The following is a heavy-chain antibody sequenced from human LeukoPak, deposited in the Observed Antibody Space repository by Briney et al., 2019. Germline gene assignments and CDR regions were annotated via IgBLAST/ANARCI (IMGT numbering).Heavy chain of an antibody. D-gene: IGHD5-18*01. CDR2: ISSNGGST. Sequence: PGGSPRLSCSASGFTFSSYAMHWVRQAPGKGLEYVSAISSNGGSTYYADSVKGRFTISRDNSKNTLYLQMSSLRAEDTAVYYCVKDKVEVEYSYGTLDYWGQGTLVTVSS. CDR1: GFTFSSYA. J-gene: IGHJ4*02. V-gene: IGHV3-64D*06. CDR3: VKDKVEVEYSYGTLDY.